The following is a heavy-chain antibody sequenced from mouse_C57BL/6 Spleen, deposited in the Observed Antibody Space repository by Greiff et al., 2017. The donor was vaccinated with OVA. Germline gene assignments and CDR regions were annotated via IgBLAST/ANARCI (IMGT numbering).Heavy chain of an antibody. CDR2: ISSGGSYT. Sequence: EVQLVESGGDLVKPGGSLKLSCAASGFTFSIYGMSWVRQTPDKRLEWVATISSGGSYTYYPDSVKGRFTISRDNAKNTLYLQMSSLKSEDTAMYYCARHGGSYYFDYWGQGTTLTVSS. J-gene: IGHJ2*01. V-gene: IGHV5-6*01. CDR1: GFTFSIYG. CDR3: ARHGGSYYFDY.